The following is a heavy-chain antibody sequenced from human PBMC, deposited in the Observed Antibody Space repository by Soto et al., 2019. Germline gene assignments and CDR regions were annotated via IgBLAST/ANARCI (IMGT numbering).Heavy chain of an antibody. V-gene: IGHV4-39*01. CDR3: FFFQAEDGIRDVRSVSEFLLNRSSDL. J-gene: IGHJ2*01. Sequence: PPGKGLEWIGSIYYSGGTYYNPSLKSRVTISVDTSKNQFYLRLSSVTDADTAVYYFFFFQAEDGIRDVRSVSEFLLNRSSDL. D-gene: IGHD3-10*02. CDR2: IYYSGGT.